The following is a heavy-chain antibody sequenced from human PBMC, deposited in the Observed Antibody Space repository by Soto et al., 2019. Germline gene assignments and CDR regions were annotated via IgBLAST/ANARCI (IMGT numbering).Heavy chain of an antibody. V-gene: IGHV3-30*18. D-gene: IGHD5-12*01. CDR1: GLTFSSFG. Sequence: PGGSLRLSCAASGLTFSSFGMHWVRQAPGKGLEWVAVISYGGSNKYYADSVKGRFTISRDTSKNTLYLQMDSLRPEDTAVYFCAKDTYRGYDVFYDYWGQGTLVTVSS. CDR2: ISYGGSNK. CDR3: AKDTYRGYDVFYDY. J-gene: IGHJ4*02.